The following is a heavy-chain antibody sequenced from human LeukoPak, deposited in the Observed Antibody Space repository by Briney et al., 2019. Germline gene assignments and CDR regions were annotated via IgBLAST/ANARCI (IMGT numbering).Heavy chain of an antibody. CDR2: IYYSGST. D-gene: IGHD3-22*01. V-gene: IGHV4-31*03. CDR1: GGSISTGGYY. Sequence: SETLSLTCTVSGGSISTGGYYWSWIRQHPGKGLEWIAYIYYSGSTYYNPSLKSRVTISVDTSKNQFSLKLSSVTAADTAVYYCARFHTSGYYRHFDFWGQGTLVTVSS. CDR3: ARFHTSGYYRHFDF. J-gene: IGHJ4*02.